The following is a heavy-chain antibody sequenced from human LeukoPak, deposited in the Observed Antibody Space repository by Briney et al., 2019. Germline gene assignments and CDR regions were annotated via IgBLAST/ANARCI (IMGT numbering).Heavy chain of an antibody. V-gene: IGHV4-4*02. CDR2: IYHSGST. CDR1: GGSISSSNW. CDR3: ARDLAVAGTGTGY. D-gene: IGHD6-19*01. J-gene: IGHJ4*02. Sequence: PSGTLSLTCAVSGGSISSSNWWSWVRQPPGKGLEWIGEIYHSGSTNYNPSLKSRVTISVDKSKNQFSLKLSSVTAADTAVYYCARDLAVAGTGTGYWGQGTLVTVSS.